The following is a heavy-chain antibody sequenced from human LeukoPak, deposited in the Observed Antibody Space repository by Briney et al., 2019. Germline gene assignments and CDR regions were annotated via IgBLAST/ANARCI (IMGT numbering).Heavy chain of an antibody. Sequence: PGGSLRLSCAASGFTFSRYSMNWARHAPGKGLEWVSSISSSSSYIHYADSVKGRFTISRDNDKNPMSLQMNSLRVEDTAVYYCARGIWGSYREDYWGQGTLVTVSS. CDR3: ARGIWGSYREDY. CDR1: GFTFSRYS. CDR2: ISSSSSYI. J-gene: IGHJ4*02. V-gene: IGHV3-21*01. D-gene: IGHD3-16*02.